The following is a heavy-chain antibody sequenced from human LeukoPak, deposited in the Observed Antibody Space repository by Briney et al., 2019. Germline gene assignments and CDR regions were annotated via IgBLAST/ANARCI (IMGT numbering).Heavy chain of an antibody. J-gene: IGHJ4*02. V-gene: IGHV3-23*01. CDR2: ISGSSGGT. CDR3: AKEGRGNAVDY. D-gene: IGHD1-1*01. Sequence: GGSLRLSCAASGFTFSSYGMSWVRQAPGKWLEWVSSISGSSGGTYYADSVKGRFTISRDNSKDTLYLQMNSLRAEDTAVYYCAKEGRGNAVDYWGQGTLVTVSS. CDR1: GFTFSSYG.